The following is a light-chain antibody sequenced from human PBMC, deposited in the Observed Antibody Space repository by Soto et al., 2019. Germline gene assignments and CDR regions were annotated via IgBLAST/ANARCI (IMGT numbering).Light chain of an antibody. J-gene: IGLJ3*02. CDR2: EVS. Sequence: QSALTQPPSASGSHGQSVTISCTGTSRDVGSYNYVSWYQQHPGQAPKLLIYEVSKRPSGVPDRFSGSKSGNTASLTVSGLQADDEADYFCSSYAGSNNVVFGGGTKLTVL. V-gene: IGLV2-8*01. CDR1: SRDVGSYNY. CDR3: SSYAGSNNVV.